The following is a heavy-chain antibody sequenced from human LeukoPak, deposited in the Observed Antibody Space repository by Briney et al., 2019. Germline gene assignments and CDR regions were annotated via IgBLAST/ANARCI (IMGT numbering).Heavy chain of an antibody. V-gene: IGHV3-9*01. CDR1: GFTFDDYA. J-gene: IGHJ4*02. CDR3: AKDSNYDFWSGNQAFDY. Sequence: GRSLRLSCAASGFTFDDYAMHWVRQAPGKGLEWVSGISWNSGSIGYADPVKGRFTISRDNAKNSLYLQMNSLRAEDTALYYCAKDSNYDFWSGNQAFDYWGQGALVTVSS. CDR2: ISWNSGSI. D-gene: IGHD3-3*01.